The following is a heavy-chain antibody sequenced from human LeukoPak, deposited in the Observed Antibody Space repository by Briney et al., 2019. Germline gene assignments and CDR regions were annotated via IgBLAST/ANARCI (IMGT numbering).Heavy chain of an antibody. Sequence: PGGSLGLSCVASGFTFSNYAMSWVRQAPGKGLEWVSAITGSGGITYYADSVKGRFTISRDNSKNTLYLQMNSLRAEDTAVYYCAKWGDYDVLTGYYDPDYWGQGTLVTVSS. V-gene: IGHV3-23*01. J-gene: IGHJ4*02. CDR1: GFTFSNYA. CDR3: AKWGDYDVLTGYYDPDY. D-gene: IGHD3-9*01. CDR2: ITGSGGIT.